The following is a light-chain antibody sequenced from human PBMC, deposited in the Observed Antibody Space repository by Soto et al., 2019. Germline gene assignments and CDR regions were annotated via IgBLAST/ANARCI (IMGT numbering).Light chain of an antibody. CDR1: QGVRND. J-gene: IGKJ2*01. CDR2: AAS. V-gene: IGKV1-17*01. Sequence: DIQMTQSPSSLSASVGDRVTITCRASQGVRNDLGWYQQKPGKAPKRLIYAASSLQSGVPSRFSGSGSGTEFTLTISSLQPDDFATYYCLQTYSSSVFTFGLGTKLESK. CDR3: LQTYSSSVFT.